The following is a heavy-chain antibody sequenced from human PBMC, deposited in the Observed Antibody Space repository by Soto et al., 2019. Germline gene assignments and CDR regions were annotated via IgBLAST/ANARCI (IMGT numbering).Heavy chain of an antibody. Sequence: SETLSLTCAVYGGFLSESYWTGIRQPPGKGLEWIGEINHVGGTNYNPSLKSRVTMSVDTSQNQFSLRLISVTAADTAMYFCVRIRYQLPSSVLWLDPWGQGTPVTVSS. D-gene: IGHD3-16*01. V-gene: IGHV4-34*01. CDR3: VRIRYQLPSSVLWLDP. CDR2: INHVGGT. CDR1: GGFLSESY. J-gene: IGHJ5*02.